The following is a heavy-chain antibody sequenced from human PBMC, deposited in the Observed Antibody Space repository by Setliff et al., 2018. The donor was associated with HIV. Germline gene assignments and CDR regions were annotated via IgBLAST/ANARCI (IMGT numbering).Heavy chain of an antibody. CDR2: INHSGST. CDR3: ARGAPLLPPNF. CDR1: GGSFSGYY. V-gene: IGHV4-34*01. D-gene: IGHD2-15*01. J-gene: IGHJ4*02. Sequence: PSETLSLTCAVYGGSFSGYYWSWIRQPPGKGLEWIGEINHSGSTNYNPSLKSRVTISVDASERHFSLRMTSTTAADTAIYYCARGAPLLPPNFWGQGTLVTVSS.